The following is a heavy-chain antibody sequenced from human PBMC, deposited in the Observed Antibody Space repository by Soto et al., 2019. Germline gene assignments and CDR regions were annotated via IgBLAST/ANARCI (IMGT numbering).Heavy chain of an antibody. V-gene: IGHV1-2*04. Sequence: ASVTVSCKPSVYTFNGYYMHWVRQAPGQGLEWMGWINPNSCGTNYEQKFQGWVTMTRATSISTAYMELSRLRSDDTAVYYCAREERQWLPEEDHYYYYGMDVWGQGTTVTVSS. J-gene: IGHJ6*02. CDR3: AREERQWLPEEDHYYYYGMDV. D-gene: IGHD6-19*01. CDR2: INPNSCGT. CDR1: VYTFNGYY.